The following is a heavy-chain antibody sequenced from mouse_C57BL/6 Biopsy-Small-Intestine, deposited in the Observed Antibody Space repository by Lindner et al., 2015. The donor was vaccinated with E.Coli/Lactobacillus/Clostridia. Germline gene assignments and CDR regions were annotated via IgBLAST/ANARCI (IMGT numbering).Heavy chain of an antibody. Sequence: VQLQESGAEVVRPGASVKLSCTASGFNIKDDYMHWVKQRPGQGLEWIGRIDPANGNTKYAPKFQDKATMTADTSSNTAYLQLISLTSEDTAVYYCGSDDSYAMDYWGQGTSVTVSS. D-gene: IGHD2-4*01. CDR3: GSDDSYAMDY. CDR1: GFNIKDDY. V-gene: IGHV14-3*01. CDR2: IDPANGNT. J-gene: IGHJ4*01.